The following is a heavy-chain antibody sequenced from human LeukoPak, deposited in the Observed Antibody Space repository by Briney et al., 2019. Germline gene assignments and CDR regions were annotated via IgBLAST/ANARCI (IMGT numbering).Heavy chain of an antibody. V-gene: IGHV1-46*01. D-gene: IGHD2-21*02. Sequence: ASVKVSCKASGYTFTRYYMHWVRQAPGQGLEWMGIINPSGGSTSYAQKFQGRVTMTRDTSTSTVYMELSSLRSEDTAICCCARVGCGGDCYADAFDIWGQGTMATVSS. CDR3: ARVGCGGDCYADAFDI. J-gene: IGHJ3*02. CDR2: INPSGGST. CDR1: GYTFTRYY.